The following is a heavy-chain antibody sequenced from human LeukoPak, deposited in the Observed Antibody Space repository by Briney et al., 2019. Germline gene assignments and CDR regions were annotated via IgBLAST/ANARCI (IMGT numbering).Heavy chain of an antibody. CDR1: GFTFSSYA. CDR2: ISGSGGST. CDR3: AKDYHDSSGYYHYYYGMDV. Sequence: PGGSLRLSCAASGFTFSSYAMSWVRQAPGKGLEWVSAISGSGGSTYYADSMKGRFTISRDNSKNTLYLQMNSLRAEDTAVYYCAKDYHDSSGYYHYYYGMDVWGQGTTVTVSS. D-gene: IGHD3-22*01. J-gene: IGHJ6*02. V-gene: IGHV3-23*01.